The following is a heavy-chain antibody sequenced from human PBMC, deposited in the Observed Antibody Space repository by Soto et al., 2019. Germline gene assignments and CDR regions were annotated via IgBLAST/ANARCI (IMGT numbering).Heavy chain of an antibody. CDR2: INHSGST. CDR1: GGSFSGYY. CDR3: AREPLYYDILTGYYRRDAFDI. V-gene: IGHV4-34*01. J-gene: IGHJ3*02. D-gene: IGHD3-9*01. Sequence: QVQLQQWGAGLLKPSETLSLTCAVYGGSFSGYYWSWIRQPPGKGLEWIGEINHSGSTNYNPSLKSRVTISVDTSTNQFSLKLSSVTAADTAVYYCAREPLYYDILTGYYRRDAFDIWGQGTMVTVSS.